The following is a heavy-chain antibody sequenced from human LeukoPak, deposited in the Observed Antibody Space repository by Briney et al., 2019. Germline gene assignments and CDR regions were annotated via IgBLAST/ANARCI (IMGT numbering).Heavy chain of an antibody. D-gene: IGHD3-3*01. CDR2: IYYSGST. V-gene: IGHV4-59*01. CDR1: RASISIYY. Sequence: ETLSLTCPVSRASISIYYWSWIRQPPGKGLEWIGYIYYSGSTNYNPSLKGRATMSVDTSKNQFSLRLSSVTAADTAVYYCARGSDYGDYWGQGTLVTVAS. J-gene: IGHJ4*02. CDR3: ARGSDYGDY.